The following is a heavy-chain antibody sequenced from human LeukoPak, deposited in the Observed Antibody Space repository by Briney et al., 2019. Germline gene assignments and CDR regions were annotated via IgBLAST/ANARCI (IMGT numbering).Heavy chain of an antibody. Sequence: ASVKVSCKVSGYTLTELSMHWVRQAPGKGLEWMGGFDPEDGETIYAQKFQGRVTMTEDTSTDTAYMELSSLRSEDTAVYYCATGLDALLRWAFDIWGQGTMVTVSS. D-gene: IGHD1-1*01. CDR2: FDPEDGET. CDR3: ATGLDALLRWAFDI. V-gene: IGHV1-24*01. CDR1: GYTLTELS. J-gene: IGHJ3*02.